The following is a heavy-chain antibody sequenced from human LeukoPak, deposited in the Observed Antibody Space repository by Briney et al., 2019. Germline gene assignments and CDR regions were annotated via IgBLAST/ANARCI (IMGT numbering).Heavy chain of an antibody. CDR2: IYYSGST. CDR3: ARGGYSGYDYNWFDP. V-gene: IGHV4-59*01. CDR1: GGPISSYY. Sequence: SETLSLTCTVSGGPISSYYWSWIRQPPGKGLEWIGYIYYSGSTNYNPSLKSRVTISVDTSKNQFSLKLSSVTAADTAVYYCARGGYSGYDYNWFDPWGQGTLVTASS. D-gene: IGHD5-12*01. J-gene: IGHJ5*02.